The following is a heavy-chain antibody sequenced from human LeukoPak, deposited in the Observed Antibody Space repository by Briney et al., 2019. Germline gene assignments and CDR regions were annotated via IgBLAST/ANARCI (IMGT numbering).Heavy chain of an antibody. V-gene: IGHV3-74*01. CDR1: AFTLTSSR. Sequence: GGSLTLSCAPSAFTLTSSRMLWVSQAPGHGLESVSRVNSDGTGTTYAKSMEGRLKISRENAKKTAYMKMHCLRAEYTAINYCLRTLIVATSPYMHGWGKGTTVTVS. J-gene: IGHJ6*03. CDR3: LRTLIVATSPYMHG. CDR2: VNSDGTGT. D-gene: IGHD5-12*01.